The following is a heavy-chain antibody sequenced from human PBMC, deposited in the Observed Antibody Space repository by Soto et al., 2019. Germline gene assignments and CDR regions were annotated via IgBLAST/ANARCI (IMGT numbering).Heavy chain of an antibody. CDR2: ISAYNGNT. CDR1: GYTFTSYG. CDR3: ARAIYGAYAYYYYRDV. V-gene: IGHV1-18*01. J-gene: IGHJ6*03. Sequence: QVQLVQSGAEVKKPGASVKVSCKASGYTFTSYGISWVRQAPGQGLEWMGWISAYNGNTNYAQKLHGRSNMTTDTSTIPDYMELRSLRSDDTAVYYCARAIYGAYAYYYYRDVWGKGTTVTVSS. D-gene: IGHD4-17*01.